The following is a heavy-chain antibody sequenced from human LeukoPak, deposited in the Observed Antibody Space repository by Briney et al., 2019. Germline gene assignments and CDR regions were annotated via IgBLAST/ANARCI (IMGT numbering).Heavy chain of an antibody. CDR2: IYYSGST. D-gene: IGHD5-24*01. Sequence: SETLSLTCTVSGGSISSSSDYWGWIRQPPGKGLEWIRSIYYSGSTYYNPSLKSRVTISVDTSKNQFSLKLSSVTAADTAVYYCARLGDGYNSIIDYWGQGTLVTVSS. V-gene: IGHV4-39*01. CDR3: ARLGDGYNSIIDY. J-gene: IGHJ4*02. CDR1: GGSISSSSDY.